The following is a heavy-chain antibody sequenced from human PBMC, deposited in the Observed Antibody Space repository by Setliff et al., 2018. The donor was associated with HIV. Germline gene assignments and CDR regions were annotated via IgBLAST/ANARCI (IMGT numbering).Heavy chain of an antibody. J-gene: IGHJ4*02. D-gene: IGHD2-2*01. CDR3: ARGSRRGVVDY. CDR1: GVSISSGGYY. CDR2: LYYSGST. Sequence: PSETLPLTCTVSGVSISSGGYYWTWIRQHPGKGLERIGNLYYSGSTYYNPSLESRPTISVDTSKNQFALKLTSMTAADTAFYYCARGSRRGVVDYWGKRTLVTVSS. V-gene: IGHV4-31*03.